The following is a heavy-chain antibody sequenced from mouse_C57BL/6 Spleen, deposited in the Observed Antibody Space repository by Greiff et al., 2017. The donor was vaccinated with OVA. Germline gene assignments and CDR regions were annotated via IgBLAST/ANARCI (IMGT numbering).Heavy chain of an antibody. V-gene: IGHV1-53*01. Sequence: QVQLQQSGTELVKPGASVKLSCKASGYTFTSYWMHWVKQRPGQGLEWIGNINPSNGGTNYNEKFKSKATLTVDKSSSTAYMQLSSLTSEDSAVYYCARGITTVVARDYWGQGTTLTVSS. J-gene: IGHJ2*01. CDR1: GYTFTSYW. D-gene: IGHD1-1*01. CDR3: ARGITTVVARDY. CDR2: INPSNGGT.